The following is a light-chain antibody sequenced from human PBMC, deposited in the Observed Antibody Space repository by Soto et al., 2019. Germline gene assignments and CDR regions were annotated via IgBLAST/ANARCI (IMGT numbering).Light chain of an antibody. V-gene: IGKV1-39*01. J-gene: IGKJ2*01. Sequence: DLQITQSPSSRSASVGLIVTITCRPSQSISSYLNWYQQKPGKAPKLLIYADSTLQSGVPSRFSGSGSGTDFTLTISGLQPEDCAIYHCQQCYSNPCPFGQGTKVDIK. CDR2: ADS. CDR3: QQCYSNPCP. CDR1: QSISSY.